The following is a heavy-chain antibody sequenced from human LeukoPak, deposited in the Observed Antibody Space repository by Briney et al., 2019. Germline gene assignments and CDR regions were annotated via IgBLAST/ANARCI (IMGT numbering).Heavy chain of an antibody. CDR2: INPSGGST. V-gene: IGHV1-46*01. CDR1: GSTLTKLP. D-gene: IGHD5-18*01. CDR3: ARDGSYGHSGHYMDV. Sequence: ASVKVSCKVIGSTLTKLPMHWVRQAPGQGLEWMGIINPSGGSTSYAQKLQGRVTMTRDMSTSTVYMELSSLRSDDTAVYYCARDGSYGHSGHYMDVWGKGTTVTVSS. J-gene: IGHJ6*03.